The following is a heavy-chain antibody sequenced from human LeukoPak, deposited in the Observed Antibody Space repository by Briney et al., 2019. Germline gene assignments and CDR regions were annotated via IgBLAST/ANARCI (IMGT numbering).Heavy chain of an antibody. Sequence: PSETLSLTCAVYGGSFSVYYWTGIRQPPGKGLEWIGEITQSGSTNYNPSLKSRVTISVDTSKNQFSLQLSSVTAADTAVYYCARICSGGSCYSDYWGQGTLVTVSS. CDR1: GGSFSVYY. CDR2: ITQSGST. D-gene: IGHD2-15*01. CDR3: ARICSGGSCYSDY. V-gene: IGHV4-34*01. J-gene: IGHJ4*02.